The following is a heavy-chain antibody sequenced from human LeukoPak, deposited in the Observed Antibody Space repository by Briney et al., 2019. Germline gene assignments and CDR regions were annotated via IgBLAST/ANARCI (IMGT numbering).Heavy chain of an antibody. J-gene: IGHJ4*02. Sequence: GASVKVSCTASGYTFTSYYMHWVRQAPGQGLEWMGIINPSGGSTSYAQKFQGRVTMTRDTSTSTVYMELSSLRSEDTAVYYCAREAEMAPGYDWGQGTLVTVSS. D-gene: IGHD5-24*01. CDR2: INPSGGST. CDR3: AREAEMAPGYD. CDR1: GYTFTSYY. V-gene: IGHV1-46*01.